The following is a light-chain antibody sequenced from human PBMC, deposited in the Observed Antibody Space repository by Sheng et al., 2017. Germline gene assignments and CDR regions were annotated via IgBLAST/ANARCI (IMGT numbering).Light chain of an antibody. CDR3: QSYDSSLSGSV. V-gene: IGLV1-51*01. CDR2: DNY. J-gene: IGLJ2*01. CDR1: SSNIGNNF. Sequence: QSVLTQPPSVSAAPGQRVTISCSGYSSNIGNNFVSWYQQFPGTAPKLLIYDNYKRPSGIPDRFSGSKSGTSATLDITGLQTGDEADYYCQSYDSSLSGSVFGGGTKLAVL.